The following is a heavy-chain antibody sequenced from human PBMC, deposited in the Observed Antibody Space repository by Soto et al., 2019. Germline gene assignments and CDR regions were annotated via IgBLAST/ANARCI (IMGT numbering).Heavy chain of an antibody. D-gene: IGHD3-16*01. V-gene: IGHV3-23*01. J-gene: IGHJ4*02. CDR1: GFAFSDYA. CDR2: ISDGDGAT. CDR3: SKGRTFFVC. Sequence: EVHLLESGGGLVQPGGSLRLSCAASGFAFSDYAMTWVRQAPGKGLEWVSDISDGDGATHYADSVKGRFTISRDDSKNTLYLQMESLRAEDAAVYYCSKGRTFFVCWGQGTLVTVSS.